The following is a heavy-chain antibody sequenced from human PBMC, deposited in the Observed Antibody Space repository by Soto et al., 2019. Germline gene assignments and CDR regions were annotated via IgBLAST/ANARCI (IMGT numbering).Heavy chain of an antibody. CDR3: ARNRLELGYYYYMDV. CDR2: INAGNGNT. V-gene: IGHV1-3*01. D-gene: IGHD1-7*01. Sequence: QVQLVQSGAEVKKPGASVKVSCKASGYTFTSYAMHWVRQAPGQRLEWMGWINAGNGNTKYSQKFQGRVTITRDTSASTAYMELSSLRSEDTAVYYCARNRLELGYYYYMDVWGKGTTVTVSS. J-gene: IGHJ6*03. CDR1: GYTFTSYA.